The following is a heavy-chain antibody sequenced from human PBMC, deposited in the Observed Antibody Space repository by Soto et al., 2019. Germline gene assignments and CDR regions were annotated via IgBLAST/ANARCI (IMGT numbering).Heavy chain of an antibody. CDR2: ISGSGGST. Sequence: PVGSLRLSCAASGFTFSSYAMSWVRQAPGKGLEWVSAISGSGGSTYYADSVKGRFTISRDNSKNTLYLQMNSLRAEDTAVYYCAKAIVVVVPAARLDYWGQGTLVTVSS. CDR3: AKAIVVVVPAARLDY. V-gene: IGHV3-23*01. CDR1: GFTFSSYA. J-gene: IGHJ4*02. D-gene: IGHD2-2*01.